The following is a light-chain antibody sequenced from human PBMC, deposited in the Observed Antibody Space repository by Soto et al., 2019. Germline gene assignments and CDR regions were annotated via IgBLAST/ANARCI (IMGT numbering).Light chain of an antibody. V-gene: IGLV8-61*01. CDR2: STN. Sequence: QAVVTQEPSFSVSPGGTVTLTCGLSSGSVSASYYPSWYQQTPGQAPRTLIYSTNTRSSGVPDRFSGSILGNKAALPIAGAQADGESDYYCVLYMGSGLWVFGGGTKLTVL. CDR3: VLYMGSGLWV. CDR1: SGSVSASYY. J-gene: IGLJ3*02.